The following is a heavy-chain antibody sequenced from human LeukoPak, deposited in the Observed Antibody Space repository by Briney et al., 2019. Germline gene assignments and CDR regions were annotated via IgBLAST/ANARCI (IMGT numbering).Heavy chain of an antibody. CDR2: ISAYNGNT. D-gene: IGHD6-13*01. V-gene: IGHV1-18*01. CDR3: ARDQYSSSWYDYYYYMDV. CDR1: GYTFTSYG. J-gene: IGHJ6*03. Sequence: ASVKVSCKASGYTFTSYGISWVRQAPGHGLGWRGWISAYNGNTNYAQKLQGRVTMTTDTSTSTAYMELRSLRSDDTAVYYCARDQYSSSWYDYYYYMDVWGKGTTVTVSS.